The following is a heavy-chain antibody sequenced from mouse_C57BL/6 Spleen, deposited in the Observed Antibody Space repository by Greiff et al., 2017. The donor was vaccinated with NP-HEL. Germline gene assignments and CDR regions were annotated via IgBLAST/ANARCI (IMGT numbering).Heavy chain of an antibody. Sequence: QVQLQQPGAELVKPGASVKVSCKASGYTFTSYWMHWVKQRPGQGLEWIGFINPSSGYTKYNQKFKDKATLTADKSSSTAYMQLSSLTSEDSAVYYCARTSITTVVDWYFDVWGTGTTVTVSS. D-gene: IGHD1-1*01. CDR3: ARTSITTVVDWYFDV. V-gene: IGHV1-7*01. J-gene: IGHJ1*03. CDR1: GYTFTSYW. CDR2: INPSSGYT.